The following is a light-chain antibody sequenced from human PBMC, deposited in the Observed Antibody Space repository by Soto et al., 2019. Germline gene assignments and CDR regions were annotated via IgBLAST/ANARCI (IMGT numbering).Light chain of an antibody. Sequence: QSALTQPRSVSRSPGQSVTISCTGTSSDVGGYNYVSWYQQHPGKAPKVMIYDVSRRPSGVPDRFSGSKSGNTASLTISGLQAEDEADYYCCSYAVSNTFWVFGGGTKLTVL. CDR3: CSYAVSNTFWV. CDR1: SSDVGGYNY. J-gene: IGLJ3*02. CDR2: DVS. V-gene: IGLV2-11*01.